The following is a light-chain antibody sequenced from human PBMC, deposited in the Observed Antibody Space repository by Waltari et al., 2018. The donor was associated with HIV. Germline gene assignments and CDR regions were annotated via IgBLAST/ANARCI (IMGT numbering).Light chain of an antibody. CDR2: RNN. CDR3: ASWDDSLSGWV. J-gene: IGLJ3*02. Sequence: QSVLTQPPSASGTPGQTVTISCSGSSSNIGGNYVYWYQRLPGTAPKLLIYRNNQRPSVVPDRFSGSKSGTSASLAMSGLRSEDEADYYCASWDDSLSGWVFGGGTKVTVL. V-gene: IGLV1-47*01. CDR1: SSNIGGNY.